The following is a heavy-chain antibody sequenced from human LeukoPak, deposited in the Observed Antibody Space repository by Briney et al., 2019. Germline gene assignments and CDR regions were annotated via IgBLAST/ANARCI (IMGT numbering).Heavy chain of an antibody. J-gene: IGHJ6*02. CDR1: GFPFSTYG. CDR3: AKDMALVVVTDNGMDV. D-gene: IGHD2-21*02. Sequence: GRSLRLSCAASGFPFSTYGMHWVRQAPGKGLEWVAVISYDGSNKYYVDSVKGRFTISRDNSKNTLYLQMNSLRAEDTAVYYCAKDMALVVVTDNGMDVWGQGTTVTVSS. CDR2: ISYDGSNK. V-gene: IGHV3-30*18.